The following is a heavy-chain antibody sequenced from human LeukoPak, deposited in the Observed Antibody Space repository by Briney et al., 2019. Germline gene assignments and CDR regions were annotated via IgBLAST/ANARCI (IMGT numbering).Heavy chain of an antibody. Sequence: ASVKVSCKASRYAVTNYCMHWVRQAPGQGLEWAGLISPTGSYTNYAQKFRGRVTMTRDTSTTTVYMELSSLRSDDTAVYYCAREESGGYFDYWGQGTLVTVSS. CDR1: RYAVTNYC. D-gene: IGHD2-8*02. CDR2: ISPTGSYT. V-gene: IGHV1-46*01. J-gene: IGHJ4*02. CDR3: AREESGGYFDY.